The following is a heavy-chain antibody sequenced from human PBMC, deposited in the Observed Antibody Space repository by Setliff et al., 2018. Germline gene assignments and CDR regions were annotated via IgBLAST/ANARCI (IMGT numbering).Heavy chain of an antibody. CDR3: ASTLYYYDSSGYGAFDI. D-gene: IGHD3-22*01. Sequence: GESLKISCKGSGYSFTSYWIGWVRQMPGKGLEWMGIIYPGDSDTRYSPSFQGQVTISADKSISTAYLQWSSLKASDTATYYCASTLYYYDSSGYGAFDIWGQGTMVTVSS. V-gene: IGHV5-51*01. CDR2: IYPGDSDT. CDR1: GYSFTSYW. J-gene: IGHJ3*02.